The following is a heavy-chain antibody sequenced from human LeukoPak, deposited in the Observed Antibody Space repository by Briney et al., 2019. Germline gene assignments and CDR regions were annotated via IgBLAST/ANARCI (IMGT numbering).Heavy chain of an antibody. CDR1: VFTFSSYA. Sequence: PGRSLRLSCAASVFTFSSYAMSWVRQAPRQGLEWVSAISGSGGSTYYADSVKGRFTISIDNSKNTLYLQMNSLRAEDTAVYYCAKGYCSSTSCCGFDYWGQGTLVTVSS. J-gene: IGHJ4*02. CDR2: ISGSGGST. CDR3: AKGYCSSTSCCGFDY. D-gene: IGHD2-2*01. V-gene: IGHV3-23*01.